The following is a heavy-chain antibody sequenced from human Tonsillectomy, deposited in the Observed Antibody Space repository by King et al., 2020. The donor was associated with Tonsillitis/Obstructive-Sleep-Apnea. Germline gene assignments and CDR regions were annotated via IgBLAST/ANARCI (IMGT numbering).Heavy chain of an antibody. Sequence: QMQLVQSGAEVKKPGASVKVSCKASGYTFTNYDITWVRQAPGQGLEWMGWSRPYNGDTNYAQKLQGRVTMTSDTSTSTAYMELRSLRSDDTAVYYCARDYYDRSGYYHGYFQHWGQGTLVTVSS. CDR3: ARDYYDRSGYYHGYFQH. V-gene: IGHV1-18*01. D-gene: IGHD3-22*01. CDR1: GYTFTNYD. CDR2: SRPYNGDT. J-gene: IGHJ1*01.